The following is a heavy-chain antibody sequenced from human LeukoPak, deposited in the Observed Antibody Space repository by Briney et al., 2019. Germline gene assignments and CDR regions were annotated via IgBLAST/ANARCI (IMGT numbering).Heavy chain of an antibody. CDR3: ARGYYYDSSGSVGAFDI. V-gene: IGHV1-69*05. J-gene: IGHJ3*02. D-gene: IGHD3-22*01. CDR1: GGTFSSYA. Sequence: ASVKVSCKASGGTFSSYAISWVRQAPGQGLEWMGGIIPIFGTANYAQKFQGRVTITTDESTSTAYMELSSLRSEDTAVYYRARGYYYDSSGSVGAFDIWGQGTMVTVSS. CDR2: IIPIFGTA.